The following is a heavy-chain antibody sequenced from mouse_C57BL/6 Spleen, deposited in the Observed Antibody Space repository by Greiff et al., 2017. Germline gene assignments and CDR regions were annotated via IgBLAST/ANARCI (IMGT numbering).Heavy chain of an antibody. D-gene: IGHD2-4*01. J-gene: IGHJ2*01. V-gene: IGHV1-26*01. CDR3: ARRDYGGYFDY. CDR2: INPNNGGT. Sequence: EVQLMESGPELVKPGASVKISCKASGYTFTDYYMNWVKQSHGKSLEWIGDINPNNGGTSYNQKFKGKATLTVDKSSSTAYMELRSLTSEDSAVYYCARRDYGGYFDYWGQGTTLTVSS. CDR1: GYTFTDYY.